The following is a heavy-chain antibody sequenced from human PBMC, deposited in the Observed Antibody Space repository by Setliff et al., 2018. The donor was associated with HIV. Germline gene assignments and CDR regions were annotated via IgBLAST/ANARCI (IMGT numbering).Heavy chain of an antibody. J-gene: IGHJ6*02. CDR3: ARDHCSSSGCYEYSYYGMDV. D-gene: IGHD2-2*01. CDR2: INPNSGGT. V-gene: IGHV1-2*02. Sequence: ASVKVSCKASGYTFTGYYMHWVRQAPGQGLEWMGWINPNSGGTTNAQKFQGRVTMTRDPSVSTAYMAVSRLRSDDTGVYYCARDHCSSSGCYEYSYYGMDVWGQGTTVTVSS. CDR1: GYTFTGYY.